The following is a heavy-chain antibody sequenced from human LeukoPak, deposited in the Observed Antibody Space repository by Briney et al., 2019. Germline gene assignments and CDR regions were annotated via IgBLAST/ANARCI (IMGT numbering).Heavy chain of an antibody. CDR3: ARDRGGGHMDV. CDR2: IGTTGDT. D-gene: IGHD2-15*01. CDR1: GFTFTTYD. V-gene: IGHV3-13*01. Sequence: GGSLRLSCAASGFTFTTYDMHWVRHATGKGLEWVSAIGTTGDTYYPGSVKGRFTISRENAKNSLYLQMNSLRAGDTAVYYCARDRGGGHMDVWGKGTTVAISS. J-gene: IGHJ6*03.